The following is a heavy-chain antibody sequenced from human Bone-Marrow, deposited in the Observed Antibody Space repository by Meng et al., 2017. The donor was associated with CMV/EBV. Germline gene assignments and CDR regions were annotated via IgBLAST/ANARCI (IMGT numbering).Heavy chain of an antibody. D-gene: IGHD2-15*01. CDR2: INPSGGGT. CDR1: GYTVTSYY. Sequence: ASVKVSCKASGYTVTSYYMHWVRQAPGQGLEWMGVINPSGGGTNYAQKFQGRVTMTSDTSTSTVYMELSSLRSEDTAVYYCARNEDIPQHYYYYGMDVWGQGTTVTVSS. V-gene: IGHV1-46*01. J-gene: IGHJ6*02. CDR3: ARNEDIPQHYYYYGMDV.